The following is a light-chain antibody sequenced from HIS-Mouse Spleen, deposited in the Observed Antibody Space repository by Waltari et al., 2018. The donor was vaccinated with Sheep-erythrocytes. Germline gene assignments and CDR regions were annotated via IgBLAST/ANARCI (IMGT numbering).Light chain of an antibody. CDR1: SSDVGSYNL. V-gene: IGLV2-23*01. J-gene: IGLJ3*02. Sequence: QSALTQPASVSGSPGQSITISCTGTSSDVGSYNLVSWYQQHPGKAPKLLIYEGSKRPEGGSNRCAGSKSGNTASLTISGLQAEDEADYYCCSYAGSSTPWVFGGGTKLTVL. CDR2: EGS. CDR3: CSYAGSSTPWV.